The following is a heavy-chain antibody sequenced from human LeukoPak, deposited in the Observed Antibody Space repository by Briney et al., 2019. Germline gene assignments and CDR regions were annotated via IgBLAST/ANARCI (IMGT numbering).Heavy chain of an antibody. CDR1: RFTFSSYA. CDR3: AKAHGGSYHSGID. Sequence: PGGSLRLSCAASRFTFSSYAMNWVRQAPGKGLEWISGISGSGGSTYYADSVKGRFGISRDNSKNTLYLQLSSLRAEDTAVYYCAKAHGGSYHSGIDWGQGTLVTVSS. CDR2: ISGSGGST. J-gene: IGHJ4*02. V-gene: IGHV3-23*01. D-gene: IGHD1-26*01.